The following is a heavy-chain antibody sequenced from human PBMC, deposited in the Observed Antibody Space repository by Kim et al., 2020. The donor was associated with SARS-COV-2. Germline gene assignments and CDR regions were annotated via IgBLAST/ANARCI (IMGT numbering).Heavy chain of an antibody. CDR2: IYYSGST. D-gene: IGHD2-2*01. Sequence: SETLSLTCTVSGGSISSSSYYWGWIRQPPGKGLEWIGSIYYSGSTYYNPSLKSRVTISVDTSKNQFSLKLSSVTAADTAVYYCARHPHYCSSTSCYGGYYYYGMDVWGQGTTVTVSS. J-gene: IGHJ6*02. CDR3: ARHPHYCSSTSCYGGYYYYGMDV. V-gene: IGHV4-39*01. CDR1: GGSISSSSYY.